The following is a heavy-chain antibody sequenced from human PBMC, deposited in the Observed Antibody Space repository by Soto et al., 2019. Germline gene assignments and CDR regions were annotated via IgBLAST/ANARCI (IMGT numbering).Heavy chain of an antibody. CDR3: HPPHGRNVFDI. Sequence: EVQLAESGGALGKPGGSLRLSCATSGFTFSNAWMAWVRQAPGKGLEWVGRIKSIADGGTTNYAAPVKGRFSISRHDSENTLYLQMNSLRVEDTGIYYCHPPHGRNVFDIWGPGTVVTVSS. V-gene: IGHV3-15*02. J-gene: IGHJ3*02. CDR2: IKSIADGGTT. D-gene: IGHD2-8*01. CDR1: GFTFSNAW.